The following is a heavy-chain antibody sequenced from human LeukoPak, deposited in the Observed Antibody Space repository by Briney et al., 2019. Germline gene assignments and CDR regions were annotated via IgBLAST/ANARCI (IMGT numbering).Heavy chain of an antibody. V-gene: IGHV3-48*03. CDR2: ISTSDTTI. Sequence: GGSLRLSCAASGFTFSSYKMNWVRQAPGKGLEWISYISTSDTTIYYADSVKGRFTISRDNAKNSLYLQMNSLRVEDTAVYYCAKVLSGSQDYWGQGTLVTVFS. CDR3: AKVLSGSQDY. CDR1: GFTFSSYK. J-gene: IGHJ4*02. D-gene: IGHD1-26*01.